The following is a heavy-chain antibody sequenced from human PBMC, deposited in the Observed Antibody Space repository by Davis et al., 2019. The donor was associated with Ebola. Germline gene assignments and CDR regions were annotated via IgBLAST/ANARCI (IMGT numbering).Heavy chain of an antibody. V-gene: IGHV1-46*01. CDR3: ARSGYYYMDV. CDR1: GYTFTSYY. D-gene: IGHD6-25*01. Sequence: ASVKVSCQASGYTFTSYYIHCVRHAPGQGLEWMGIINPGGVSTIYAQKFQGRVTMTRDTSTSTVYMELSSLRSEDTAVYYCARSGYYYMDVWGKGTTVTVSS. J-gene: IGHJ6*03. CDR2: INPGGVST.